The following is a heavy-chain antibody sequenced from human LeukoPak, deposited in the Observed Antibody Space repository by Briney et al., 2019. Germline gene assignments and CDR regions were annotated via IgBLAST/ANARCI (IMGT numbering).Heavy chain of an antibody. V-gene: IGHV4-34*01. J-gene: IGHJ4*02. Sequence: SETLSLTCTVSGGSINSYYWTWIRQPPGKGLEWIGEINHSGSTNYNPSLKSRVTISVDTSKNQFSLKLSSVTAADTAVYYCARGRGVRGGYYFDYWGQGTLVTVSS. CDR2: INHSGST. CDR1: GGSINSYY. CDR3: ARGRGVRGGYYFDY. D-gene: IGHD3-10*01.